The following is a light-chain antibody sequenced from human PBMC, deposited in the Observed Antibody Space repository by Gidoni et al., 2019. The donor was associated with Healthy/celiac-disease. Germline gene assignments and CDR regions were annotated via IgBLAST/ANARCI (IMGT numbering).Light chain of an antibody. CDR2: WAS. CDR1: QNVLYNSHNKNY. V-gene: IGKV4-1*01. J-gene: IGKJ1*01. Sequence: DIVMTQSPDSLAVSLGGRATINCKSSQNVLYNSHNKNYLAWYQQKAGQPPKLLIYWASTRESGVPDRFSGSGSGTDFTLTISSLQAEDVAVYYCHQFYSTPWTFGQGTKVEIK. CDR3: HQFYSTPWT.